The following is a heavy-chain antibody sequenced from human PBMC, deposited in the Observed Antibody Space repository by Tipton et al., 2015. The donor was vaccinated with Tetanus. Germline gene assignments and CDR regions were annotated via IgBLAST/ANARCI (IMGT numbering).Heavy chain of an antibody. CDR2: IYTGGSA. Sequence: SGVTVSGNYMSWVRQAPGKGLEWVSVIYTGGSADYTDSVKGRFTISRDNSNNSLSLQMNSLRAEDTAVYYCAREVTPYHWGQGALVTVSS. CDR1: GVTVSGNY. V-gene: IGHV3-53*01. D-gene: IGHD2-21*02. J-gene: IGHJ4*02. CDR3: AREVTPYH.